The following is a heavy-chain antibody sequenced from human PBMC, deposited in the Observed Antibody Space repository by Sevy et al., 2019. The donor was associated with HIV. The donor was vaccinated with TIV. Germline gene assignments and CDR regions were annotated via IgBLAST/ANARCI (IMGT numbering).Heavy chain of an antibody. Sequence: GGSLRLSCAASGFSFSTHAMHWVRQAPGKGLEWVAVISFDGSDKYYTDSVKGRFTISRDDSKNRLLLQVSSLREEDTAVYYCARDAGYSTVWYPGYWGQGTLVTVSS. CDR2: ISFDGSDK. CDR1: GFSFSTHA. V-gene: IGHV3-30*03. J-gene: IGHJ4*02. CDR3: ARDAGYSTVWYPGY. D-gene: IGHD6-19*01.